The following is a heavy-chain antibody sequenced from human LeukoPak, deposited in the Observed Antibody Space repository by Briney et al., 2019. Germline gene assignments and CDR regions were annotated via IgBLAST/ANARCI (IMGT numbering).Heavy chain of an antibody. Sequence: GGSLRLSCAASGFTFDDYAMHWVRQAPGKGLEWVSLISGDGGRTYYADSVKGRFTISRDNSKNSLYLQMNGLKTEDTAFYYCTKDVVVRGVMGSWGQGTLVTISS. CDR1: GFTFDDYA. D-gene: IGHD3-10*01. J-gene: IGHJ5*02. V-gene: IGHV3-43*02. CDR2: ISGDGGRT. CDR3: TKDVVVRGVMGS.